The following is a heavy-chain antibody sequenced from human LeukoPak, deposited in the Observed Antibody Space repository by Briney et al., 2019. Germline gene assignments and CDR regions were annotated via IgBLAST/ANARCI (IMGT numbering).Heavy chain of an antibody. CDR3: ARDHRPPYSSSRFDY. J-gene: IGHJ4*02. Sequence: ASVKVSCKASGYTFTSYGISWVRQAPGQGLEWMGWISAYNGNTNYAQKLQGRVSMTTDTSTSTGYMELRSLRSDDTAVYYCARDHRPPYSSSRFDYWGQGTLVTVSS. CDR2: ISAYNGNT. V-gene: IGHV1-18*01. D-gene: IGHD6-13*01. CDR1: GYTFTSYG.